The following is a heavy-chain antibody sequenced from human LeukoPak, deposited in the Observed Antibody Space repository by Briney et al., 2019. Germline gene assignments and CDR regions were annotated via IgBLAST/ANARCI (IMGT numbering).Heavy chain of an antibody. CDR3: ARDFFHGHCSGLTCFLLDT. CDR1: GYTFTRYG. CDR2: ISAYNGNT. V-gene: IGHV1-18*01. Sequence: ASVKVACKASGYTFTRYGITWVRQAPGQGLEWMGWISAYNGNTNYAQKFQGRLTVTTDTSTNTAYMELRSLRPDDTAVYYCARDFFHGHCSGLTCFLLDTWGQGSLVTVSS. J-gene: IGHJ5*02. D-gene: IGHD2-15*01.